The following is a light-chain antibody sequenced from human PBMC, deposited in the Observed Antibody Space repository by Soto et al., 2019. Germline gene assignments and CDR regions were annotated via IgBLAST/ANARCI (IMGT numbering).Light chain of an antibody. CDR2: DVN. Sequence: QSVLTQPRSVSGSPGQSVTISCTGISSDVGGYNVVSWYQQYSGKAPKLMIYDVNKWPSGVPHRFSGSMSGNTASLTISGLQADDEADYYCCSTAGTGTLVFGGGTKVTVL. V-gene: IGLV2-11*01. CDR3: CSTAGTGTLV. CDR1: SSDVGGYNV. J-gene: IGLJ2*01.